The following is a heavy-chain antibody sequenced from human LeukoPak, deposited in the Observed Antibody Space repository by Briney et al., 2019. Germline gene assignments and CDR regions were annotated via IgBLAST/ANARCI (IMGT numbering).Heavy chain of an antibody. CDR3: ARDGVEMATGEFDY. CDR1: GFTFNTYW. Sequence: GGSLRLSCAASGFTFNTYWMSWVRQAPGKGPEWVANIKQDGGEKHYVDSVKGRFTISRDNAKNSLYLQMNSLRAEDTAVYYCARDGVEMATGEFDYWGQGTLVTVSS. V-gene: IGHV3-7*01. D-gene: IGHD5-24*01. CDR2: IKQDGGEK. J-gene: IGHJ4*02.